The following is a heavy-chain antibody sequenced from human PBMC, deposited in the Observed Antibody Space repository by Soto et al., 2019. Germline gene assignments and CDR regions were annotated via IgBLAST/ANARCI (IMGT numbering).Heavy chain of an antibody. CDR3: ARTQTVVTADFDY. Sequence: QLQLQESGPGLVKPSETLSLTCTVSGGSISSSSYYWGWIRQPPGKGLEWIGSIYYSGSTYYNPAPKSRVTISVDTSKNQFSLKLSSVTAADTAVYYCARTQTVVTADFDYWGQGTLVTVSS. CDR1: GGSISSSSYY. J-gene: IGHJ4*02. D-gene: IGHD2-21*02. CDR2: IYYSGST. V-gene: IGHV4-39*01.